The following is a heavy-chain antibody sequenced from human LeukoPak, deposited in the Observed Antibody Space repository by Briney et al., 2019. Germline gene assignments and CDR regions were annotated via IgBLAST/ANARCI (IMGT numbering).Heavy chain of an antibody. Sequence: ASVKVSCKASGYTFISHGISWVRQAPGHGLEWMGWSSAYNGNTNYAQKLQGRVTMTTDTSTSTAYMELRSLRSDDSAVYYCAREGGQWLVKPGFDYWGQGTLVTVSS. J-gene: IGHJ4*02. CDR1: GYTFISHG. D-gene: IGHD6-19*01. CDR2: SSAYNGNT. V-gene: IGHV1-18*01. CDR3: AREGGQWLVKPGFDY.